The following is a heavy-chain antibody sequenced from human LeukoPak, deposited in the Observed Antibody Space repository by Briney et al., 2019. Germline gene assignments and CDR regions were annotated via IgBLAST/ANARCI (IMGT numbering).Heavy chain of an antibody. CDR1: GFTFSTHS. D-gene: IGHD3-10*01. Sequence: GESLRLSCAASGFTFSTHSMHWVRQAPGKGLEWISYISGTGSTLYYADSVTDRFTISRDNAKNSLYLQMNSLRAEDTALYYCAKDTSMVRGVITAPNWFDPWGQGTLVTVSS. CDR2: ISGTGSTL. V-gene: IGHV3-48*04. CDR3: AKDTSMVRGVITAPNWFDP. J-gene: IGHJ5*02.